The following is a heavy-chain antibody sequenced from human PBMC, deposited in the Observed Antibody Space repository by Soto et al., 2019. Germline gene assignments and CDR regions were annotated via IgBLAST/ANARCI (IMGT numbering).Heavy chain of an antibody. D-gene: IGHD2-21*01. J-gene: IGHJ4*02. CDR2: ISSSSSYI. CDR3: ARRDCGSGTNCEFGAPAFAY. CDR1: GFTFSSYS. V-gene: IGHV3-21*01. Sequence: GGSLRLSCAASGFTFSSYSMNWVRQAPGKGLEWVSSISSSSSYIYYADSVKGRFTISRDNAKNSLYLQMNSLRAEDTAVYYCARRDCGSGTNCEFGAPAFAYWGQGNLVTVSS.